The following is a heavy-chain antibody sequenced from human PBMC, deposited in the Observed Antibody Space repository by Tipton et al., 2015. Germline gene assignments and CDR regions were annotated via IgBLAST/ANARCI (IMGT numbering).Heavy chain of an antibody. J-gene: IGHJ4*02. V-gene: IGHV5-51*01. CDR2: IYAGDSET. CDR1: GFLFTTSR. CDR3: ARRARRVGSRSYPYYFDY. Sequence: QLVQSGAEVKKPGESLNISCQGSGFLFTTSRIGWVRQVPGKGLEWMGTIYAGDSETRYNPSFQGHITISVDKSISTAYLQWRSLKASDTALYFCARRARRVGSRSYPYYFDYWGQGAPVIVSS. D-gene: IGHD1-26*01.